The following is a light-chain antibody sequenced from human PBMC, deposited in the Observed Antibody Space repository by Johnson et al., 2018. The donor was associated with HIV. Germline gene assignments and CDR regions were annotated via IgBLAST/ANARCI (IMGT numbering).Light chain of an antibody. J-gene: IGLJ1*01. CDR1: SSNIGNNY. Sequence: QSLLTQPPSVSAAPGQKVTVSCSGSSSNIGNNYVSWYQQLPRTAPKLLIHENNKLPSGIPDRFSGSKSGTSATLGITGLQTGDEADYYCGTWDSSLRGGVFGTGTKVTVL. CDR3: GTWDSSLRGGV. CDR2: ENN. V-gene: IGLV1-51*02.